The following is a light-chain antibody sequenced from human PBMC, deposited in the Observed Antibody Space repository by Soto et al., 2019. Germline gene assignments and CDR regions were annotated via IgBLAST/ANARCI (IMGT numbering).Light chain of an antibody. CDR2: GAS. J-gene: IGKJ5*01. CDR1: QRVSSTY. Sequence: PGERATLSCRASQRVSSTYLAWYQQKPGQAPRLLISGASSRATGIPDRFSGSGSGTDFTLTITKLEPEDFAVYYCQQCAGSPITFGQGTRLETK. CDR3: QQCAGSPIT. V-gene: IGKV3-20*01.